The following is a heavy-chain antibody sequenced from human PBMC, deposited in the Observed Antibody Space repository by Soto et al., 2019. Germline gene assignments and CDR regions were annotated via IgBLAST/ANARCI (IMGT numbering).Heavy chain of an antibody. CDR2: IFPGDSDT. D-gene: IGHD5-12*01. J-gene: IGHJ4*02. CDR3: ATKVSGYDLFDY. V-gene: IGHV5-51*03. Sequence: EVQLVQSGAEVKKPGDSLKISCRGSGYSFSEYWIGWVRQMPGKGLESMGIIFPGDSDTRYSPSFQGQVTISVDKSIRTAYLQWNSLKASDTAIYFCATKVSGYDLFDYWGQGTPVTVSS. CDR1: GYSFSEYW.